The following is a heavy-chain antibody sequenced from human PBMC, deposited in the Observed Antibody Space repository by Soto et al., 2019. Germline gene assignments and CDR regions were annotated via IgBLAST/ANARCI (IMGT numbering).Heavy chain of an antibody. D-gene: IGHD5-18*01. CDR1: GFTFSNYA. Sequence: QVQLVESGGGVVQPGRSLRLSCAASGFTFSNYAVHWVRQAPGKGLQWVAVISYDGTDKFYADSVKGRFAISRDNSRSTLYLQMNSLRAEDTAVYYCARDVDTAMIGDSWGQGTLVTVSS. J-gene: IGHJ4*02. V-gene: IGHV3-30*09. CDR3: ARDVDTAMIGDS. CDR2: ISYDGTDK.